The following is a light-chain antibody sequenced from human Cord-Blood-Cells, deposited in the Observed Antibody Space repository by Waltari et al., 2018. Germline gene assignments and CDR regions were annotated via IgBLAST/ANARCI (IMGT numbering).Light chain of an antibody. CDR1: NLGDQY. V-gene: IGLV3-1*01. CDR3: QAWDSSTAV. CDR2: QDS. Sequence: SYELTQPPSVSVSPVQTASITCPGDNLGDQYACWYQQKPGQSPVLVIYQDSKRPSGIPERFSGSNSGNTATLTISGTQAMDEADYYCQAWDSSTAVFGGGTKLTVL. J-gene: IGLJ3*02.